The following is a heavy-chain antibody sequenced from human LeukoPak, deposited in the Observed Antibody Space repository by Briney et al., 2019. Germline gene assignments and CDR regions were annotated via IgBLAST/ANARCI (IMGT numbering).Heavy chain of an antibody. CDR2: IGGSRGNT. D-gene: IGHD4/OR15-4a*01. J-gene: IGHJ3*02. CDR1: GFTFSNYA. Sequence: PGGSLRLSCAASGFTFSNYAMSWVRQAPGKGLEWVSAIGGSRGNTYYADSVRGRFSISRDNSKNTLYLQMNSLGAEDTAVYYCAKDRDDHGDPDAFDIWGQGTMVTVSS. V-gene: IGHV3-23*01. CDR3: AKDRDDHGDPDAFDI.